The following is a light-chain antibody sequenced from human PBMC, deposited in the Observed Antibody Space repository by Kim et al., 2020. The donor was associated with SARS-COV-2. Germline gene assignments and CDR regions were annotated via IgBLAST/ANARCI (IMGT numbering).Light chain of an antibody. V-gene: IGKV1D-12*01. CDR2: AAS. Sequence: ASLGDRVTIAGRSSLGIRSWLAWCQAKPGKAPKLLIYAASSLQSGVPSRCSGSGSGTDFTLSISSLQPEDFATYYCQQADSFPITFGQGTRLEIK. CDR3: QQADSFPIT. CDR1: LGIRSW. J-gene: IGKJ5*01.